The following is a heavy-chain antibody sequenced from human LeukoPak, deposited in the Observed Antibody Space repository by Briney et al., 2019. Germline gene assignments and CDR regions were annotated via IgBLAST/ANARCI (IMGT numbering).Heavy chain of an antibody. D-gene: IGHD3-3*01. Sequence: SETLSLTCSVSGDSIKSGDAYWGWTRQSPLKGLEWIATIYYVGSPHYNPSLNSRRVTMSVDTAKNQFSLTLTSVTAADTTVYYCARFPITKRAMDVWGQGTTVTVSS. V-gene: IGHV4-39*01. J-gene: IGHJ6*02. CDR2: IYYVGSP. CDR3: ARFPITKRAMDV. CDR1: GDSIKSGDAY.